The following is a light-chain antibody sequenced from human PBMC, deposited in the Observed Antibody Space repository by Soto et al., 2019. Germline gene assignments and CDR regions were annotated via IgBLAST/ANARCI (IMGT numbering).Light chain of an antibody. V-gene: IGKV3-11*01. CDR1: QSISTY. CDR3: QQRYNWPLFT. J-gene: IGKJ3*01. Sequence: EIVLTQSPATLSLSPGESATLSCRASQSISTYLAWYQQKPGQAPRLLIYDASNRATGVPTRFSGSGSGTGFTLTISSLQPEDFAVYYCQQRYNWPLFTFGPGTKVDVK. CDR2: DAS.